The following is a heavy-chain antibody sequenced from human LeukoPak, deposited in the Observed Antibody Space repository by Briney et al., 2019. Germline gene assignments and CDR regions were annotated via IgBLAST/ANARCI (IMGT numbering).Heavy chain of an antibody. CDR2: IYYSGST. D-gene: IGHD4/OR15-4a*01. Sequence: SETLSLTCTVSGGSISSGDYYWSWIRQPPGKGLEWIGYIYYSGSTYYNPSLKSRVTISVDTSKNQFSLKLTSVTAADTAVYYCARAKDNYRGNDAFDIWGQGTMVTVSS. V-gene: IGHV4-30-4*08. J-gene: IGHJ3*02. CDR3: ARAKDNYRGNDAFDI. CDR1: GGSISSGDYY.